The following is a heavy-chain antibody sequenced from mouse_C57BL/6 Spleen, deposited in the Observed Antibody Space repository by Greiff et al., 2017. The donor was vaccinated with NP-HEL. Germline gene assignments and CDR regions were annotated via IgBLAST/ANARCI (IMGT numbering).Heavy chain of an antibody. CDR2: ISDGGSYT. CDR3: ARDGARGLGRNFDY. Sequence: EVQRVESGGGLVKPGGSLKLSCAASGFTFSSYAMSWVRQTPEKRLEWVATISDGGSYTYYPDNVKGRFTISRDNAKNNLYLQMSHLKAEATAMYYCARDGARGLGRNFDYWGQGTTLTVSS. D-gene: IGHD4-1*01. V-gene: IGHV5-4*01. J-gene: IGHJ2*01. CDR1: GFTFSSYA.